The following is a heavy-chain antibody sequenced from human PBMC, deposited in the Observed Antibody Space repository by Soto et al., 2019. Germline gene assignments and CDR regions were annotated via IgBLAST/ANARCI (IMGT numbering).Heavy chain of an antibody. D-gene: IGHD1-7*01. CDR3: AKDPNWNYDPWFDP. CDR1: GLPFSSYA. V-gene: IGHV3-23*01. Sequence: PGGSLRLSCAASGLPFSSYAMSWVRQAPGKGLEWVSAISGSGGSTYYADSVKGRFTISRDNSKNTLYLQMNSLRAEDTAVYYCAKDPNWNYDPWFDPWAREPWSPSPQ. CDR2: ISGSGGST. J-gene: IGHJ5*02.